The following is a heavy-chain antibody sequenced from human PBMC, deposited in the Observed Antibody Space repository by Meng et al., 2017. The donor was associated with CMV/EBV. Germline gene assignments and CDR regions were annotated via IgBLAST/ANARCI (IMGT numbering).Heavy chain of an antibody. J-gene: IGHJ6*02. CDR1: VGTFSSYT. Sequence: SVKVSCKASVGTFSSYTISWVRQAPGQGLEWMGRIIPILGIANYAQKFQGRVTITADKSTSTVYMELSSLRSEDTAVYYCAKSGAGMDVWGQGTTVTVSS. CDR3: AKSGAGMDV. V-gene: IGHV1-69*02. CDR2: IIPILGIA.